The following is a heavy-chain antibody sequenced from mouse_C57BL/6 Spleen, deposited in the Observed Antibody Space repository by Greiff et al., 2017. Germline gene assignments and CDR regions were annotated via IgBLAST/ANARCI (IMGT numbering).Heavy chain of an antibody. J-gene: IGHJ2*01. CDR2: ISDGGSYT. CDR3: AREVYYGNYFDY. CDR1: GFTFSSYA. Sequence: VQLKESGGGLVKPGGSLKLSCEASGFTFSSYAMSWVRQTPEKRLEWVATISDGGSYTYYPDNVKGRFTISRDNAKNNLYLQMSHLKSEDTAMYYCAREVYYGNYFDYWGQGTTLTVSS. D-gene: IGHD2-1*01. V-gene: IGHV5-4*01.